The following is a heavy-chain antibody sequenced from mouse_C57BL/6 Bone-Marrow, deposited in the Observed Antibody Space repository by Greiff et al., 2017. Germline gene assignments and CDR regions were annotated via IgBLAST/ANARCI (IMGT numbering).Heavy chain of an antibody. CDR3: ATDYYGSSYGY. CDR1: GYAFSSSW. V-gene: IGHV1-82*01. CDR2: IYPGDGDT. Sequence: VQLQQSGPELVKPGASVTISCKASGYAFSSSWMNWVNQGPGKGLEWIGRIYPGDGDTNYNGKFKGKATLTADNSSSTAYMQLSSLTSEDSAVYFCATDYYGSSYGYWDQGTTLTVSS. J-gene: IGHJ2*01. D-gene: IGHD1-1*01.